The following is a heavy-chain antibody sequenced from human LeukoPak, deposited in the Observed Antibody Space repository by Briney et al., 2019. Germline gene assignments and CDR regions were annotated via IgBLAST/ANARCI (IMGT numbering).Heavy chain of an antibody. CDR2: ISYDGSNK. D-gene: IGHD3-10*01. J-gene: IGHJ4*02. V-gene: IGHV3-30*18. CDR1: GFTFSSYG. CDR3: AKDSGYGSGSFFDY. Sequence: PGGSLRLSCAASGFTFSSYGMHWVRQAPGKGLEWVAVISYDGSNKYYADSVKGRFTISRDNSKNTLYLQMNSLRAEDTAVYYCAKDSGYGSGSFFDYWGQGTLVTVSS.